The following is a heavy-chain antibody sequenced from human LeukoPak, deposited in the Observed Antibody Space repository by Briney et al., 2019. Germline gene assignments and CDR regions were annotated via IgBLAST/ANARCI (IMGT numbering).Heavy chain of an antibody. J-gene: IGHJ4*02. CDR3: ARWPYSSSYYFDY. D-gene: IGHD6-6*01. Sequence: GGSLRLSCAASGFTFSSYAMSWVRQAPGKGLEWVSAISGSGGSTYYADSVKGRFTLSSDNAKNSLYLQMNSLRAEDTAVYYCARWPYSSSYYFDYWGQGTLVTVSS. CDR1: GFTFSSYA. V-gene: IGHV3-23*01. CDR2: ISGSGGST.